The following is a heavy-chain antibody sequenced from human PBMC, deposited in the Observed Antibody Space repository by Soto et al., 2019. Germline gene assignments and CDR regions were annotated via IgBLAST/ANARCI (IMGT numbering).Heavy chain of an antibody. CDR1: AYSLTTNALG. V-gene: IGHV2-5*01. CDR2: IDWTEDK. Sequence: SGPTLVNPTQTVALTCTFSAYSLTTNALGVVWIPRPPVKPLQWLAVIDWTEDKRYSRPQKSRLSITKSTSKSQMLLTMTPMNPVDTATYFCIPTVMVRTITGRHYFDYWGPGILVAV. J-gene: IGHJ4*02. D-gene: IGHD3-10*01. CDR3: IPTVMVRTITGRHYFDY.